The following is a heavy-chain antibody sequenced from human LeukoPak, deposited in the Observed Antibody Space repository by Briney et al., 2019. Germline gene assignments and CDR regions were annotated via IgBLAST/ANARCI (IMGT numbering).Heavy chain of an antibody. J-gene: IGHJ4*02. CDR3: GRGNYGSGSYHVVDFDY. CDR2: IYYSGST. CDR1: GGSVSSYY. Sequence: KPSETLTLTCTVSGGSVSSYYWSWIRQPPGKGLEWIAYIYYSGSTKYNPSLKSRVTISLDRSKNQFSLKLRSVTAADTAVYYCGRGNYGSGSYHVVDFDYWGQGTLVTVSS. D-gene: IGHD3-10*01. V-gene: IGHV4-59*08.